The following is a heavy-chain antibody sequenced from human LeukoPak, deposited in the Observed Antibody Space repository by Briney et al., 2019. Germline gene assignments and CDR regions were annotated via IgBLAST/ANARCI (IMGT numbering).Heavy chain of an antibody. CDR2: INPNSGGT. J-gene: IGHJ1*01. CDR3: AKDPGVLIVPAAIQGEYFQH. CDR1: GYTFTGYY. Sequence: ASVKVSCKASGYTFTGYYMHWVRQAPGQGLEWMGWINPNSGGTNYAQKFQGRVTMTRDTSISTAYMELSRLRSDDTAVYYCAKDPGVLIVPAAIQGEYFQHWGQGTLVTVSS. D-gene: IGHD2-2*02. V-gene: IGHV1-2*02.